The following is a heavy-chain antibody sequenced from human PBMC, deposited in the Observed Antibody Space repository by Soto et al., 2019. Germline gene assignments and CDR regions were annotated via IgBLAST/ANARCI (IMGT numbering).Heavy chain of an antibody. J-gene: IGHJ6*02. D-gene: IGHD1-1*01. Sequence: QVQLVQSGAEVKKPGASVKVSCKASGYTFTSYDINWVRQATGQGLEWMGWMNPNSGNTGYAHKFRGRVTMTSDTSISTAYMELSSLRSEDTAVYYCARERTGTTSMDVLGQGTTVIVYS. V-gene: IGHV1-8*01. CDR1: GYTFTSYD. CDR3: ARERTGTTSMDV. CDR2: MNPNSGNT.